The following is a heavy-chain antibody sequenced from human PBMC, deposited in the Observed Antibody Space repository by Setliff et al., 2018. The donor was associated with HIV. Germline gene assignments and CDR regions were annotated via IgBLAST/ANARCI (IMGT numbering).Heavy chain of an antibody. D-gene: IGHD1-1*01. V-gene: IGHV1-18*01. CDR3: AKGYTWSVVGALDV. J-gene: IGHJ3*01. CDR1: GYIFTNQY. Sequence: ASVKVSCKASGYIFTNQYITWVRQAPGQGLEWMGWISPHNGNTKYGEKSQARVTMTADTSTTAAYMELRSLTSDDTAMYYCAKGYTWSVVGALDVWGQGTRVTVSS. CDR2: ISPHNGNT.